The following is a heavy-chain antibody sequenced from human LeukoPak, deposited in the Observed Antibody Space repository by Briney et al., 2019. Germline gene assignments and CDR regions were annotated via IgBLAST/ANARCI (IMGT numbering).Heavy chain of an antibody. CDR1: GFTFSSYG. CDR3: ARGLGYCSGGTCYYDS. J-gene: IGHJ4*02. D-gene: IGHD2-15*01. V-gene: IGHV3-30*03. Sequence: GGSLRLSCAASGFTFSSYGMHWVRQAPGKGLEWVAVISHDGSKNYYADSVKGRFTISRDDSENTVYLQMNSLRTEDTAMYYCARGLGYCSGGTCYYDSWGQGTLVTVCS. CDR2: ISHDGSKN.